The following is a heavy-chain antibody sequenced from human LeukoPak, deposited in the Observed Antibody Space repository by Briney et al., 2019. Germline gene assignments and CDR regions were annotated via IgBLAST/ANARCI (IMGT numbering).Heavy chain of an antibody. CDR1: GGTFSSYA. Sequence: PGASVKVSCKASGGTFSSYAISWVRQAPGQGLEWMGIINPSGGSTSYAQKFQGRVTMTRDMSTSTDYMELSSLRSEDTAVYYCARDNSVEDTAGWFDPWGQGTLVTVSS. V-gene: IGHV1-46*01. CDR3: ARDNSVEDTAGWFDP. J-gene: IGHJ5*02. CDR2: INPSGGST. D-gene: IGHD2-15*01.